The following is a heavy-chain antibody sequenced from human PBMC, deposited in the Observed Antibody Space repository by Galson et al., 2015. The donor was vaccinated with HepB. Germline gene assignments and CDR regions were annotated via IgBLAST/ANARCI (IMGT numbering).Heavy chain of an antibody. D-gene: IGHD2-15*01. CDR1: GGTFSNYA. J-gene: IGHJ3*02. CDR2: IIPIFGTP. Sequence: SVKVSCKASGGTFSNYAVSWVRQAPGQGLEWMGGIIPIFGTPNYAQKFQGTVTISADESTSTAYMDLSSLRSEDTAVYYCTTGLALRNCMSVSCYDVFDIWGQGTMVTVSS. CDR3: TTGLALRNCMSVSCYDVFDI. V-gene: IGHV1-69*13.